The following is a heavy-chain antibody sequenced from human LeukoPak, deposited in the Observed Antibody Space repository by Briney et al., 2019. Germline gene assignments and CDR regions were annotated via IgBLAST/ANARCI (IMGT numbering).Heavy chain of an antibody. D-gene: IGHD2-2*01. V-gene: IGHV3-30*18. Sequence: GGPLRLSCAASGFTFSSYVMHWVRQAPGKGLEGVAVISYYGSKKYYADSVKGRFTISRDNSKNTLYLQMNSLRAEDTAVYYCAKDGGDIVVVPADIAEYYFDYWGQGTLVTVSP. CDR2: ISYYGSKK. CDR3: AKDGGDIVVVPADIAEYYFDY. CDR1: GFTFSSYV. J-gene: IGHJ4*02.